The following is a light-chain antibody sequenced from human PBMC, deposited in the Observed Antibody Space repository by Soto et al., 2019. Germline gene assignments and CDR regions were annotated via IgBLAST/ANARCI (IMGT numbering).Light chain of an antibody. CDR2: TNN. V-gene: IGLV1-44*01. J-gene: IGLJ2*01. CDR3: AAWDDSLNGTV. Sequence: QSVLTQPPSASGTPGQRVTISCSGSGSNIGSNSVYWYQQLPGTAPKLLIYTNNQRPSGVPDRFSGSKSGTSASLAISGLQSEDEADYSCAAWDDSLNGTVFGGGTKLTVL. CDR1: GSNIGSNS.